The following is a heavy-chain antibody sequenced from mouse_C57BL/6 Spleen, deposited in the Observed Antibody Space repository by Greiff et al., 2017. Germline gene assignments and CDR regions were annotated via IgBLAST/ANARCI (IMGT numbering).Heavy chain of an antibody. CDR3: ARDTVAPDY. CDR2: ISYDGSN. D-gene: IGHD1-1*01. J-gene: IGHJ2*01. V-gene: IGHV3-6*01. CDR1: GYSITSGYY. Sequence: DVQLQESGPGLVKPSQSLSLTCSVTGYSITSGYYWNWIRQFPGNKLEWMGYISYDGSNNYNPSLKNRISITRDTSKNQFFLKLNSVTTEDTATYYCARDTVAPDYWGQGTTLTVSS.